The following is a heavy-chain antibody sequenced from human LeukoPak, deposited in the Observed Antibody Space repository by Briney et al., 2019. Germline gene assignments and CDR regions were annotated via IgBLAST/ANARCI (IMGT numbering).Heavy chain of an antibody. CDR2: IYYSGSS. J-gene: IGHJ5*02. Sequence: SETLSLTCTVSGGSINSSGYYWGWIRQPPGKGLEWIGGIYYSGSSFNNPSLKSRVTISVDRSKNQFSLKLSSVTAADTAVYYCARGYYDSSVGFDPWGQGTLVTVSS. D-gene: IGHD3-22*01. CDR3: ARGYYDSSVGFDP. CDR1: GGSINSSGYY. V-gene: IGHV4-39*07.